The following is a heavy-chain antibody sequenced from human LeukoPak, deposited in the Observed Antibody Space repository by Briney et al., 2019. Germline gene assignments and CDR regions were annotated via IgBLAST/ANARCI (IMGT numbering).Heavy chain of an antibody. CDR2: IYYSGST. Sequence: SETLSLTCTVSGGSTSSYYWSWIRQPPGKGLEWIGYIYYSGSTNHNPSLKSRVTISLDTSKNQFSLKLSSVTAADTAVYYCARHGGLVRGFSDAFDIWGQGTTVTVSS. CDR1: GGSTSSYY. D-gene: IGHD3-10*01. J-gene: IGHJ3*02. CDR3: ARHGGLVRGFSDAFDI. V-gene: IGHV4-59*08.